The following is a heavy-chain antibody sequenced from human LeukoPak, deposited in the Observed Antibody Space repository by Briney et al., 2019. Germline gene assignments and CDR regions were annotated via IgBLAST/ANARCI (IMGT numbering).Heavy chain of an antibody. CDR2: IYYSGST. Sequence: SSETLSLTCTVSGGSISSSSYYWGWIRQPPGKGLEWIGSIYYSGSTNYNPSLKSRVTISVDTSKNQFSLKLSSVTAADTAVYYCARRRRDGYNWFFDYWGQGTLVTVSS. D-gene: IGHD5-24*01. CDR1: GGSISSSSYY. V-gene: IGHV4-39*07. J-gene: IGHJ4*02. CDR3: ARRRRDGYNWFFDY.